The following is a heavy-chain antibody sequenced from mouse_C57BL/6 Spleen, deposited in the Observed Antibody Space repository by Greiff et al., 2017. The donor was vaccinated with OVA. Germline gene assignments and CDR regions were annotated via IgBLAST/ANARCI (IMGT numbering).Heavy chain of an antibody. Sequence: EVNLVESGGGLVQPKGSLKLSCAASGFSFNTYAMNWVRQAPGKGLEWVARIRSKSNNYATYYADSVKDRFTISRDDSESMLYLQMNNLKTEDTAMYYCVRHAVTTVVEDWYFDVWGTGTTVTVSS. CDR3: VRHAVTTVVEDWYFDV. J-gene: IGHJ1*03. CDR1: GFSFNTYA. V-gene: IGHV10-1*01. CDR2: IRSKSNNYAT. D-gene: IGHD1-1*01.